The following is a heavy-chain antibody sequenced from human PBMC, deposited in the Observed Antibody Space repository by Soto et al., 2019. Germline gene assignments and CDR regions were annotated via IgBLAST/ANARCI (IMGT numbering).Heavy chain of an antibody. CDR3: ARDGDIVVVPAAIRHYYYYGMDV. J-gene: IGHJ6*02. D-gene: IGHD2-2*02. V-gene: IGHV3-7*03. Sequence: GGSLRLSCAASGFTFSSYWMSWVRQAPGKGLEWVANIKQDGSEKYYVDSVKGRFTISRDNAKNSLYLQMNSLRAEDTAVYYCARDGDIVVVPAAIRHYYYYGMDVWGQGTTVTVSS. CDR2: IKQDGSEK. CDR1: GFTFSSYW.